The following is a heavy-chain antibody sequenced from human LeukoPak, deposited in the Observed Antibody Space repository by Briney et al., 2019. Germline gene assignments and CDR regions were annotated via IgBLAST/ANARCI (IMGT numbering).Heavy chain of an antibody. CDR3: ARTLAGKLVFGY. CDR2: IYYSGST. J-gene: IGHJ4*02. D-gene: IGHD6-19*01. CDR1: GGSISSYY. Sequence: SETLSLTCTVSGGSISSYYWSWIRQPPGKGLEWIGYIYYSGSTNYNPSLKSRVTISVDTSKNQFSLKLSSVTAADTAVYYCARTLAGKLVFGYWGQGTLVTASS. V-gene: IGHV4-59*12.